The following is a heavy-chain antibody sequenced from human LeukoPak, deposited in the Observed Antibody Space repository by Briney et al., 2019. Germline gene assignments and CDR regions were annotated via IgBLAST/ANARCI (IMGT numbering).Heavy chain of an antibody. CDR2: IYYSGST. V-gene: IGHV4-31*03. J-gene: IGHJ4*02. Sequence: SETLSLTCTVSGGSISSSSYYWGWIRQPPGKGLEWIGYIYYSGSTYYNPSLKSRVTISVDTSKNQFSLKLSSVTAADTAVYYCARGQDGYNPMIFDYWGQGTLVTVSS. CDR1: GGSISSSSYY. D-gene: IGHD5-24*01. CDR3: ARGQDGYNPMIFDY.